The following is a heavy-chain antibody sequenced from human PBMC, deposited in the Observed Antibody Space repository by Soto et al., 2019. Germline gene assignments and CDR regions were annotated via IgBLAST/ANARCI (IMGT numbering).Heavy chain of an antibody. V-gene: IGHV2-5*01. CDR1: GFSLSTSGVG. J-gene: IGHJ3*02. CDR3: AHRRLFPSTDHDAFDI. CDR2: IYWYDDK. Sequence: QITLKESGPTLVKPTQTLTLTCTFSGFSLSTSGVGVGWIRQPPGKALEWLALIYWYDDKRYSPSLKSRLTITKDTSQTQVVLTMTNMYPVDKATYYCAHRRLFPSTDHDAFDIWGKGTMVTVSS. D-gene: IGHD2-21*01.